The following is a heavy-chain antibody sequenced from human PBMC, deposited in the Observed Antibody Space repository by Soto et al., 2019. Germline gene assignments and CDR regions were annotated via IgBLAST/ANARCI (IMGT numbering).Heavy chain of an antibody. CDR2: ISSSGSTI. CDR3: ARRKRSTSPFHYYYYMDV. CDR1: GFTFSDYY. D-gene: IGHD2-2*01. Sequence: QVQLVESGGGLVKPGGSLRLSCAASGFTFSDYYMSWIRQAPRKGLEWVSYISSSGSTIYYADSVKGRFTISRDNAKNSLYLQMNSLRAEDTAVYYCARRKRSTSPFHYYYYMDVWGKGTTVTVSS. V-gene: IGHV3-11*01. J-gene: IGHJ6*03.